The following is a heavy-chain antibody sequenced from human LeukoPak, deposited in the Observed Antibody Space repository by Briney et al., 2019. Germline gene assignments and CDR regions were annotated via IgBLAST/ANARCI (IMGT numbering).Heavy chain of an antibody. V-gene: IGHV4-39*07. J-gene: IGHJ5*02. Sequence: PSETLSLTCTVSGGSISTTSYYWGWIRQPPGKGLECIGNIYYSGSTYYNPSLKSRVTISVDTSKNQFSLNMRSVTAADTAVYYCARTYYGDNWFDPWGQGTLVTVSS. CDR1: GGSISTTSYY. CDR2: IYYSGST. D-gene: IGHD3-10*01. CDR3: ARTYYGDNWFDP.